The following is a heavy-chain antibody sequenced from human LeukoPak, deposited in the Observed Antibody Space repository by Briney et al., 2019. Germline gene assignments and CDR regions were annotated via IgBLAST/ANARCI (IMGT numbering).Heavy chain of an antibody. V-gene: IGHV3-23*01. J-gene: IGHJ4*02. CDR1: GFTFSSYV. Sequence: PGGSLRLSCAASGFTFSSYVMSWVRQAPGKGLEWVSAISTSGGSTYYADSVKGRFTISRDNSKNTLYLQMNSLRAEDTAVYYCAKRIAVAGPYFDYWGQGTLVTVSS. CDR3: AKRIAVAGPYFDY. D-gene: IGHD6-19*01. CDR2: ISTSGGST.